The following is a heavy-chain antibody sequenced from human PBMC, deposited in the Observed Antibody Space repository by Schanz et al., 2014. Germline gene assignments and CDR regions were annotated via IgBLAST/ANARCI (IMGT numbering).Heavy chain of an antibody. J-gene: IGHJ5*02. Sequence: QVQLQESGPGLVKPSQTLSLTCTVSGGSISSATYYWSWVRQPAGKGLEWIGRIYSRGSSTYNPSRKGRVPIPIHTSNTHSPLKRTSVPAADTAVYYCARGGSVATIAPYTWFDPWGQGTLVTVSS. CDR3: ARGGSVATIAPYTWFDP. CDR1: GGSISSATYY. D-gene: IGHD5-12*01. CDR2: IYSRGSS. V-gene: IGHV4-61*02.